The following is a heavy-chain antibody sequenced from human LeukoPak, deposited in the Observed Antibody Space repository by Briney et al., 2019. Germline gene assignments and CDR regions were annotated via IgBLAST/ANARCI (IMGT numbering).Heavy chain of an antibody. V-gene: IGHV4-59*01. Sequence: SETLSLTCSVSGASISDSYWSWIRQSPGRGLEWIGYTHYKGNTNHNPSLKSRVTTSLDTSKNQFSLRLSSVTAADTAVYYCARGSTGAWDLWGQGILVTVSS. CDR3: ARGSTGAWDL. J-gene: IGHJ5*02. D-gene: IGHD7-27*01. CDR1: GASISDSY. CDR2: THYKGNT.